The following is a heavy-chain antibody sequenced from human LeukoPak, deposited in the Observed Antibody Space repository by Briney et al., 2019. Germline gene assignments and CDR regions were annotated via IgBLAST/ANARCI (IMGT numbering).Heavy chain of an antibody. CDR1: GGSFSGYY. V-gene: IGHV4-34*01. Sequence: KPSETLSLTCAVYGGSFSGYYWSWLRQPPGKGLEWIGEINHSGSTNYNPSLKSRVTISVDTSKNQFSLKLSSVTAADTAVYYCARGSSHGWWLRTNYFDYWGQGTLVTVSS. CDR3: ARGSSHGWWLRTNYFDY. J-gene: IGHJ4*02. CDR2: INHSGST. D-gene: IGHD5-12*01.